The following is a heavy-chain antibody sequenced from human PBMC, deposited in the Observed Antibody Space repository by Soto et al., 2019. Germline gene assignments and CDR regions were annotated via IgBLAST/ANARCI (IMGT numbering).Heavy chain of an antibody. CDR1: GGTFSSYA. CDR3: ARDRITMVRGARGWFDP. CDR2: IIPIFGTA. D-gene: IGHD3-10*01. V-gene: IGHV1-69*13. J-gene: IGHJ5*02. Sequence: SVKVSCKASGGTFSSYAISWVRQAPGQGLEWMGGIIPIFGTANYAQKFQGRVTITADESTSTAYMELSSLRSEDTAVYYCARDRITMVRGARGWFDPWGQGTLVTVSS.